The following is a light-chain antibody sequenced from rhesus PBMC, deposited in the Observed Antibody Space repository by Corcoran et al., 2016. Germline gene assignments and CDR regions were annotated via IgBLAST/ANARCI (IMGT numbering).Light chain of an antibody. Sequence: DIQMTQSPSSLSASVGDTVTITCRASQGISRVLAWYQQKPGKAPKLLFYKASNVQSGVPSRFSGRGSGTDFTLTISSPHPEDFATYYCQQHNCYPFTYCPGTKLYIK. CDR1: QGISRV. CDR3: QQHNCYPFT. J-gene: IGKJ3*01. V-gene: IGKV1-25*01. CDR2: KAS.